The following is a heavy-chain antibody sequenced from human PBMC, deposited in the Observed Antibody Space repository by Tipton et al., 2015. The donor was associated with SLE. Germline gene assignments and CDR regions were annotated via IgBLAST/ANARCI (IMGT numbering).Heavy chain of an antibody. Sequence: GSLRLSCAASGFTFSNFAISWVRQAPAKGLEWVSGISGSGSGTYYADSAKGRFIISRDNSKRTVYLQINSLRAEDTATYYCAKAPRDCSGGGCIYGTYGMDAWGQGSAVIASS. CDR1: GFTFSNFA. CDR2: ISGSGSGT. D-gene: IGHD2-15*01. V-gene: IGHV3-23*01. J-gene: IGHJ6*02. CDR3: AKAPRDCSGGGCIYGTYGMDA.